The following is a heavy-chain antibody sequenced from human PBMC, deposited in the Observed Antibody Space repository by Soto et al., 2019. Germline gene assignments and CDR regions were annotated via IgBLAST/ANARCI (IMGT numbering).Heavy chain of an antibody. Sequence: HPGGSLRLSCAASGFSVSTSYMSWVRQAPGKGLEWVSLIYRGGSTIYAESVKGRFTISRDNSWNTLYLQMNTLRAEDTAVYYCARAGYYDTFREILGPFDYWGQGTLVTVSS. D-gene: IGHD3-22*01. CDR2: IYRGGST. V-gene: IGHV3-53*01. CDR3: ARAGYYDTFREILGPFDY. CDR1: GFSVSTSY. J-gene: IGHJ4*02.